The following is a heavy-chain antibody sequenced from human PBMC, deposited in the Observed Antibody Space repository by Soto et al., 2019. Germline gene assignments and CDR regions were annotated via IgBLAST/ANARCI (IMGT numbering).Heavy chain of an antibody. V-gene: IGHV5-51*03. Sequence: PGESLKSSGKASGGSWSDQWIGWVRHTPDKRLEWIGLVFLAASAARYSPPFQGQVTMTAARSSTYLQWSSLKASDTGIYHCARRRGQCSDGVCFRWRFHPWGQRPRVTLSS. CDR3: ARRRGQCSDGVCFRWRFHP. J-gene: IGHJ5*02. CDR1: GGSWSDQW. D-gene: IGHD2-21*02. CDR2: VFLAASAA.